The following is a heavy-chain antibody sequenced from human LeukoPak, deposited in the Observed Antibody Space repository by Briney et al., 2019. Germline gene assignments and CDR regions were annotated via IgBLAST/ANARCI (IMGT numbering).Heavy chain of an antibody. J-gene: IGHJ2*01. Sequence: PGGSLRLSCAASGFTFSSYGMHWVRQAPGKGLEWVAVISYDGNIEYYADSLKGRFTISRDNSKNTLYLQMNSLGDEDTAVYYCARFPGVAPNWYFDLWGRGALVTVSS. CDR1: GFTFSSYG. CDR2: ISYDGNIE. V-gene: IGHV3-30*03. D-gene: IGHD6-13*01. CDR3: ARFPGVAPNWYFDL.